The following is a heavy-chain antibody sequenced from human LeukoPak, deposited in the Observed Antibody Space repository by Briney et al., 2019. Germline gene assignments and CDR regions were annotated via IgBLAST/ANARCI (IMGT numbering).Heavy chain of an antibody. CDR1: GFTFSSYA. Sequence: PGGSLRLSCAASGFTFSSYAMHWVRQAPGKGLEWVAVISYDGSNKYYADSVKGRFTISRDNSKNTLYLQMNSLRAEDTAVYYCARDQASSSWYNDAFDIWGQGTMVTVSS. CDR3: ARDQASSSWYNDAFDI. V-gene: IGHV3-30-3*01. J-gene: IGHJ3*02. D-gene: IGHD6-13*01. CDR2: ISYDGSNK.